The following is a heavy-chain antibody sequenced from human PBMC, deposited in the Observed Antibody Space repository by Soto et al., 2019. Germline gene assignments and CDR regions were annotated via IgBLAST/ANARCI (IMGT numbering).Heavy chain of an antibody. D-gene: IGHD3-9*01. Sequence: TLSLTCAVYGGSFSGYYWTWIRQPPGTGLEWIGEINHSGSTNYNPSLKSRVTISVDTSKNQFSLKLSSVTAADTAVYYCARAQYDILTGYYNWFDPWGQGTLVTVSS. V-gene: IGHV4-34*01. CDR2: INHSGST. CDR1: GGSFSGYY. J-gene: IGHJ5*02. CDR3: ARAQYDILTGYYNWFDP.